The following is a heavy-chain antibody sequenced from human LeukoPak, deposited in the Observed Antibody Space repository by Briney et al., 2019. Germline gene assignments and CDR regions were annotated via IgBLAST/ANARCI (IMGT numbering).Heavy chain of an antibody. CDR2: ITGSGGSI. CDR3: ARVKARVVIALYWYIDL. J-gene: IGHJ2*01. V-gene: IGHV3-23*01. CDR1: GFTFSSYG. D-gene: IGHD3-3*01. Sequence: GGSLRLSCVASGFTFSSYGLSWVRQAPGKGLEWVSAITGSGGSIYYADPVRGRLTISRDNAENSLYLQMKSLRAEDAGVYYGARVKARVVIALYWYIDLWGRGTLVTVSS.